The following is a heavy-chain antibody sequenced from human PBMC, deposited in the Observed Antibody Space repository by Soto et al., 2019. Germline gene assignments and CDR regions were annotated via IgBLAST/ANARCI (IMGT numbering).Heavy chain of an antibody. Sequence: QVQLQESRPGLVKPSQTLSLTCTVSGGSIISGDYYWSWIRQPPGKGLEWIGYIYYTGSTYYNPSVMSRVTITVDTSKNQFSLKLSAVTAADTAVYYCARGGGYCSGGRGRMWFDPGGQGTVVTVSA. CDR1: GGSIISGDYY. CDR3: ARGGGYCSGGRGRMWFDP. CDR2: IYYTGST. V-gene: IGHV4-30-4*01. J-gene: IGHJ5*02. D-gene: IGHD2-15*01.